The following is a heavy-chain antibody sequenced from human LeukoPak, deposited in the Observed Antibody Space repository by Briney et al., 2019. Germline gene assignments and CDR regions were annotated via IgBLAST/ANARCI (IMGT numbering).Heavy chain of an antibody. CDR2: INPNSGGT. CDR1: GYTFTGYY. Sequence: GASVKVSCKASGYTFTGYYMHWVRQAPGQGLEWVGRINPNSGGTNYAQKFQGRVTMTSDTSISTAYMELSRLRSDDTAVYYCARVGWRWLQFPDYWGQGTLVTVSS. V-gene: IGHV1-2*06. D-gene: IGHD5-24*01. J-gene: IGHJ4*02. CDR3: ARVGWRWLQFPDY.